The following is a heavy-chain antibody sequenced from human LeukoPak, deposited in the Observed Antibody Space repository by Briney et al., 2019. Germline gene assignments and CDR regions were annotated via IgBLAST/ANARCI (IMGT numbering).Heavy chain of an antibody. D-gene: IGHD3-22*01. J-gene: IGHJ4*02. CDR1: GFTFSDYW. CDR3: ARGGYSGSYYRFS. CDR2: INKEGDII. Sequence: PGGSLRLSCAASGFTFSDYWMHWVRQVPGKGLVWLSRINKEGDIIVYADSAKGRFTMSRDNAKKTFYLQLTTLRPEDTAVYYCARGGYSGSYYRFSWGQGTLVTVSS. V-gene: IGHV3-74*01.